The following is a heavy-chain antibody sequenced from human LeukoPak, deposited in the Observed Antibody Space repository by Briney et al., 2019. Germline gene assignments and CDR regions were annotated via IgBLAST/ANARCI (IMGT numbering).Heavy chain of an antibody. Sequence: PGGSLRLSCAASGFTVSSNYMSWVRQAPGKGLQWVSYISTGSSTIYYADSVKGRFTISRDNAKNSLYLQMNSLRAEDTAVYYCARGLTDYYDSSGYYGGPDAFDIWGQGTMVTVSS. D-gene: IGHD3-22*01. CDR2: ISTGSSTI. CDR3: ARGLTDYYDSSGYYGGPDAFDI. J-gene: IGHJ3*02. CDR1: GFTVSSNY. V-gene: IGHV3-48*04.